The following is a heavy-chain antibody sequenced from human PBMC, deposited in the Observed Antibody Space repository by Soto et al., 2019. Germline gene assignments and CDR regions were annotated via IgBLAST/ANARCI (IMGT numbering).Heavy chain of an antibody. D-gene: IGHD3-22*01. Sequence: GGSLRLSCAASGITFSTSWMTWVRQAPGKGLEWVANIKEDGGEEYFVDSVKGRFTISRDNANNSLYLQMTSLRAEDTAVYYCARGGRSGSKYQYFDSWGQGTLVTVSS. CDR3: ARGGRSGSKYQYFDS. V-gene: IGHV3-7*01. CDR1: GITFSTSW. CDR2: IKEDGGEE. J-gene: IGHJ4*02.